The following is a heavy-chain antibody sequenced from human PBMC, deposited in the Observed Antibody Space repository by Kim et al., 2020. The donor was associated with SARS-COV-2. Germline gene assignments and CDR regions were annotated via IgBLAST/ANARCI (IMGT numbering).Heavy chain of an antibody. J-gene: IGHJ6*02. CDR1: GFTFDDYA. V-gene: IGHV3-9*01. D-gene: IGHD3-9*01. CDR3: AKADYYDILTGYESYYYYYGMDV. Sequence: GGSLRLSCAASGFTFDDYAMHWVRQAPGKGLEWVSGISWNSGSIGYADSVKGRFTISRDNAKNSLYLQMNSLRAEHTALYYCAKADYYDILTGYESYYYYYGMDVWGQGTTVTVSS. CDR2: ISWNSGSI.